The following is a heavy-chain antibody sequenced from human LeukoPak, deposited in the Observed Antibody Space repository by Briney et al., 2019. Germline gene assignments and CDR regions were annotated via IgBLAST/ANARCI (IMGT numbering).Heavy chain of an antibody. D-gene: IGHD2-2*01. V-gene: IGHV5-51*01. CDR2: IYPGDSDI. CDR3: ARRQGCSSTSCPPDY. J-gene: IGHJ4*02. Sequence: GESLKISCKGSGYSFTTYWIGWVRQMPGKGLEWMGVIYPGDSDIRYSPSFQGQVTMSVDKSISTAYLQWTSLKASDTAMYYCARRQGCSSTSCPPDYWGQGTLVTVSS. CDR1: GYSFTTYW.